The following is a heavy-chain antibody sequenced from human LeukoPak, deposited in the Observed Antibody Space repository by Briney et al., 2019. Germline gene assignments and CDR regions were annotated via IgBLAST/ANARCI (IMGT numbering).Heavy chain of an antibody. CDR2: IYYSGST. CDR1: GGSISSGSYY. D-gene: IGHD3-16*01. Sequence: SETLSLTCTVSGGSISSGSYYWSWIRQPPGKGLEWIGYIYYSGSTNYNPSLKSRVTISVDTSKNQFSLKLSSVTAADTDVYYWARGGSFNYYYYYIDVWGKGTTVTVFS. V-gene: IGHV4-61*01. J-gene: IGHJ6*03. CDR3: ARGGSFNYYYYYIDV.